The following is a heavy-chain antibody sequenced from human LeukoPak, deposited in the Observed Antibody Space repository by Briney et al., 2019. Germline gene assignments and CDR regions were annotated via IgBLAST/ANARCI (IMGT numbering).Heavy chain of an antibody. Sequence: PGGSLRLSCAASGFTFSSHWMHWVRQAPGKGLVWVSRIKSDGITTNYADFVRGRFTISRDNAKNTLYLQMNSLRAEDTAVYYCARFRGSYGMNYFDYWGQGTLLTVSS. J-gene: IGHJ4*02. CDR2: IKSDGITT. D-gene: IGHD3-16*01. CDR1: GFTFSSHW. CDR3: ARFRGSYGMNYFDY. V-gene: IGHV3-74*01.